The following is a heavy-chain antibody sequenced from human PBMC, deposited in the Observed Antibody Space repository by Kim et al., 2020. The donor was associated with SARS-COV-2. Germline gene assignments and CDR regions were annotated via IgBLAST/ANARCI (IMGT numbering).Heavy chain of an antibody. Sequence: GGSLRLSCAASGFTFSDYYMSWIRQAPGKGLEWVSCISSSSYTNYADSVKGRFTISRDNAKNSLYLQMNSLRAEDTAVYYCARVGYDYVWGSYRDYYYYYGMDVWGQGTTVTVSS. J-gene: IGHJ6*02. V-gene: IGHV3-11*05. CDR3: ARVGYDYVWGSYRDYYYYYGMDV. CDR2: ISSSSYT. D-gene: IGHD3-16*02. CDR1: GFTFSDYY.